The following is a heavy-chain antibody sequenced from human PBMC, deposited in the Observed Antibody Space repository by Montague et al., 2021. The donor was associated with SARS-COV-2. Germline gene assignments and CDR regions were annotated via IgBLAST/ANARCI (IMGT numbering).Heavy chain of an antibody. CDR1: GFTFSSYA. D-gene: IGHD6-13*01. CDR2: ISYDGSNK. V-gene: IGHV3-30-3*01. Sequence: SLRLSCEASGFTFSSYAMHWVRQAPGKGLEWVTFISYDGSNKYYADSVKGRFTISRDNSKNTLYLQMNSLRAEDTAVYYCARDGSSSWFVYFDYWGQGTLVTVSS. CDR3: ARDGSSSWFVYFDY. J-gene: IGHJ4*02.